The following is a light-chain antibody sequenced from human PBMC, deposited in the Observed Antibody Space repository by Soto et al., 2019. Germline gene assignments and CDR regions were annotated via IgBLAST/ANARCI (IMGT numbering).Light chain of an antibody. J-gene: IGLJ2*01. V-gene: IGLV3-21*02. Sequence: SYELTQPPSVSVAPGQTAKITCGGNNIARKSVHWYQQKPDQAPALVVYDDSVRPSGIPERFSGSNSGNTATLTISRVEAGDEADYYCQVWDSTSDHVVFGGGTKLTVL. CDR1: NIARKS. CDR2: DDS. CDR3: QVWDSTSDHVV.